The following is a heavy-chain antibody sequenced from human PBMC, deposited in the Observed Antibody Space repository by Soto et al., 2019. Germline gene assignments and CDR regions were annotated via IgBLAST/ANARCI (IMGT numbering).Heavy chain of an antibody. CDR1: GFTVSSNY. Sequence: GGSLRLSCAASGFTVSSNYMSWVRQAPGKGLEWVSVIYSGGSTYYADSVKGRFTISRDNSKNTLYLQMNSLRAEDTAVYYCARGLPGYSSSWQYFDSWGQGNMVTVSS. V-gene: IGHV3-66*01. CDR2: IYSGGST. D-gene: IGHD6-13*01. J-gene: IGHJ4*02. CDR3: ARGLPGYSSSWQYFDS.